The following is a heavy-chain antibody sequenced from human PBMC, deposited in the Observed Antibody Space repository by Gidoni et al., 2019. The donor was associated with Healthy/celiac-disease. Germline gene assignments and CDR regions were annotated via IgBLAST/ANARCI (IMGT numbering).Heavy chain of an antibody. Sequence: QVQLQESGPGLVKPSETLSFTCTASGAPLTSYYWGWIRQPPGKGLEWIGYIYYSGSTNYNPSLKSRVTISVDTSKNQFSLKLSSVTAADTAVYYCARHSRQWLVRWNYFDYWGQGTLVTVSS. CDR2: IYYSGST. CDR3: ARHSRQWLVRWNYFDY. D-gene: IGHD6-19*01. J-gene: IGHJ4*02. CDR1: GAPLTSYY. V-gene: IGHV4-59*08.